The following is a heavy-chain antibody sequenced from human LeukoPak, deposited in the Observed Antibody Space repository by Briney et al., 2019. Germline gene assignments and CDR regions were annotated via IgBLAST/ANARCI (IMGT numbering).Heavy chain of an antibody. CDR2: ISSSSTYI. J-gene: IGHJ6*02. CDR3: ARARWSLYGMDV. CDR1: GFTFSSST. Sequence: GGSLRLSCAASGFTFSSSTMTWVRQSPGKGLEWVSSISSSSTYIYYADSVKGRFIISRDNAKNSLYLQMNSLRADDTAVYYCARARWSLYGMDVWGQGTTVTVSS. D-gene: IGHD4-23*01. V-gene: IGHV3-21*01.